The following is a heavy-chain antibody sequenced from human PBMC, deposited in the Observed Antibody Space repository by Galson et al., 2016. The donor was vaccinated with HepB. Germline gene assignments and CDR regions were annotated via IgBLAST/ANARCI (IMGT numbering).Heavy chain of an antibody. J-gene: IGHJ6*02. CDR2: IIPIFGTA. Sequence: SVKVSCKASGGTFSSYAVSWVRQAPGQGLEWMGGIIPIFGTADYAQTFQDRVTITAAESPSTVFMELSSLRSEDTAVYYCARAGLATRPAYYYGMDVWGQGTTVTVSS. V-gene: IGHV1-69*13. CDR3: ARAGLATRPAYYYGMDV. CDR1: GGTFSSYA. D-gene: IGHD6-6*01.